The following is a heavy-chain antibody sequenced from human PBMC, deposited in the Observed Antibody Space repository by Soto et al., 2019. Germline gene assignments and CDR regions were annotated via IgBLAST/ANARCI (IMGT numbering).Heavy chain of an antibody. V-gene: IGHV3-23*01. D-gene: IGHD4-17*01. Sequence: VRLSFAASGFIFITYAINWVSQARGKGLEWVSAISGSGVSTYYAESVRGRFTISRDNSINTLYLQMSSLRTEDTAVYYCAHPRGYGIFDAVDIWGQGTMVTVSS. J-gene: IGHJ3*02. CDR2: ISGSGVST. CDR1: GFIFITYA. CDR3: AHPRGYGIFDAVDI.